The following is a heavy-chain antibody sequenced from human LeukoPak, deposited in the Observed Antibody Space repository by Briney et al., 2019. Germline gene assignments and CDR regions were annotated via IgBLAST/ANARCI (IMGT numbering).Heavy chain of an antibody. V-gene: IGHV4-59*08. CDR2: IYYTGST. D-gene: IGHD1-14*01. CDR3: ARGEPWFDP. Sequence: SETLSLTCTVSRDSMSSYYCSWIRQTPGKGLEWLGYIYYTGSTNYNPSLKSRLTISVDTSKNQFSLKLSSVTAADTAVYYCARGEPWFDPWGQGTLVTVSS. CDR1: RDSMSSYY. J-gene: IGHJ5*02.